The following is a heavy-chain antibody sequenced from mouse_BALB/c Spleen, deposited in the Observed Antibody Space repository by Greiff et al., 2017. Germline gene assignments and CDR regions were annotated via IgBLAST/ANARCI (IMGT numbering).Heavy chain of an antibody. CDR1: GYTFTDYN. Sequence: VQLQQSGPELVKPGASVKIPCKASGYTFTDYNMDWVKQSHGKSLEWIGDINPNNGGTIYNQKFKGKATLTVDKSSSTAYMELRSLTSEDTAVYYCARNTRGGPYAMDYWGQGTSVTVSS. J-gene: IGHJ4*01. D-gene: IGHD5-1-1*01. V-gene: IGHV1-18*01. CDR2: INPNNGGT. CDR3: ARNTRGGPYAMDY.